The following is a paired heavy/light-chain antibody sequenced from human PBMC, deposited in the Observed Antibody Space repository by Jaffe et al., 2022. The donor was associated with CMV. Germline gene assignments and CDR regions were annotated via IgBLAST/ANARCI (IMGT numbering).Light chain of an antibody. CDR2: LGS. V-gene: IGKV2-28*01. CDR3: MQGLQTPWT. J-gene: IGKJ1*01. Sequence: DIVMTQSPLSLPVTPGEPASISCRSSQSLLHSNGDNYLDWYLQKPGQSPQLLIYLGSNRASGVPDRFSGSGSGTDFTLKISRVEAEDVGVYYCMQGLQTPWTFGQGTKVEIK. CDR1: QSLLHSNGDNY.
Heavy chain of an antibody. CDR1: GFIFNNYA. CDR2: ISASADGT. J-gene: IGHJ3*01. CDR3: AKRFTCSKFICYGFDV. D-gene: IGHD2-2*01. Sequence: EMQLVESGGGLVQPGGSLRLSCAASGFIFNNYAMNWVRQAPGKGLEWVSAISASADGTYYADSVKGRFTVSRDNSKNTLFLQMNSLRADDTAVYFCAKRFTCSKFICYGFDVWGRGTMVTVSS. V-gene: IGHV3-23*04.